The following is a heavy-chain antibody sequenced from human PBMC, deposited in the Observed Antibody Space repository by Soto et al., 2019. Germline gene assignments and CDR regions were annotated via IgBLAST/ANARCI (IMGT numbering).Heavy chain of an antibody. V-gene: IGHV4-30-4*01. Sequence: SETLSLTCTVSGGSISSGDYYWSWIRQPPGKGLEWIGYIYYSGSNYYNPSLKSRVTISVDTSKNQFSLKLSSVTAADTAVYYCARDRFSGITIFGVVSPRYYGMDVWGQGTTVTVSS. CDR3: ARDRFSGITIFGVVSPRYYGMDV. CDR2: IYYSGSN. D-gene: IGHD3-3*01. J-gene: IGHJ6*02. CDR1: GGSISSGDYY.